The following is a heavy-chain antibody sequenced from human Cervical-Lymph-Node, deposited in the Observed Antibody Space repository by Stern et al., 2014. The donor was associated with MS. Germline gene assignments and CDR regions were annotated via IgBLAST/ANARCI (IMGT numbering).Heavy chain of an antibody. J-gene: IGHJ4*02. CDR2: IKSNTEGGTT. CDR3: ATDLIIDY. CDR1: GFTFIDAW. D-gene: IGHD3-10*01. Sequence: EVQLVESGGGLVKPGGSLRLSCAASGFTFIDAWMSWVRQAPVKGLEWVGRIKSNTEGGTTDYAAPVRGRFTISRDDSKDILYLQMDSLKIEDTAVYYCATDLIIDYWGQGALVTVSS. V-gene: IGHV3-15*01.